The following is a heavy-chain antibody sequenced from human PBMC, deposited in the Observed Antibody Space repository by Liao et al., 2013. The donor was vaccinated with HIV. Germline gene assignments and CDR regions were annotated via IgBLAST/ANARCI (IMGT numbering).Heavy chain of an antibody. J-gene: IGHJ4*02. CDR2: IYTSGTT. CDR3: ARGGYLTGLDY. D-gene: IGHD7-27*01. Sequence: QVQLQGSGPGLVKPSETLSLTCTVSGDSIGAYYWTWIRQPAGKGLEWIGHIYTSGTTNYNPSLKSRVTMSVDPSRKQFSLRLRSVTAADTAVYYCARGGYLTGLDYWGQGTLVTVSS. V-gene: IGHV4-4*07. CDR1: GDSIGAYY.